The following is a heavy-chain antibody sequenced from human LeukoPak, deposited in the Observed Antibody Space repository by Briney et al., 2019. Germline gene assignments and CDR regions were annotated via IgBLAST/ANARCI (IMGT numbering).Heavy chain of an antibody. CDR3: ARGYAFDY. Sequence: SVKVSCKASGGTFSRYTLNWVRQAPGQGLEWMGGISPLFGSAKYAQKFQGRVTITADESMSTAYMELSSLRSEDTAVYYCARGYAFDYWGQGTLVTVSS. V-gene: IGHV1-69*13. CDR1: GGTFSRYT. CDR2: ISPLFGSA. J-gene: IGHJ4*02. D-gene: IGHD3-16*01.